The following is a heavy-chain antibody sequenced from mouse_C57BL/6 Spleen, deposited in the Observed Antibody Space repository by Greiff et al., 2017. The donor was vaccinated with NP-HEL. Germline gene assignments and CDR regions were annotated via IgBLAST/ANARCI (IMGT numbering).Heavy chain of an antibody. Sequence: QVQLKQPGTELVKPGASVKLSCKASGYTFTSYWMHWVKQRPGQGLEWIGNINPSNGGTNYNEKFKSKATLTVDKSSSTAYMQLSSLTSEDSAVYYCARGGVYYDYHFDYWGQGTTLTVSS. D-gene: IGHD2-4*01. V-gene: IGHV1-53*01. J-gene: IGHJ2*01. CDR3: ARGGVYYDYHFDY. CDR2: INPSNGGT. CDR1: GYTFTSYW.